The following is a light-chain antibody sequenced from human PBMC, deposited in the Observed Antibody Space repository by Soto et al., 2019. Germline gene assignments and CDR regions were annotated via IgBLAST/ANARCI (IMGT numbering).Light chain of an antibody. CDR1: SSDVGGYNY. J-gene: IGLJ1*01. CDR2: DVS. Sequence: QSPLTQPASVSGSPGQSITISCTGTSSDVGGYNYVSWYQQHPGKAPKLMIYDVSNRPSGVSNRFSGSKSGNTDSLTISGLQAEDEADYYCSSYTSSSTLLYVFGTGTKVTVL. V-gene: IGLV2-14*01. CDR3: SSYTSSSTLLYV.